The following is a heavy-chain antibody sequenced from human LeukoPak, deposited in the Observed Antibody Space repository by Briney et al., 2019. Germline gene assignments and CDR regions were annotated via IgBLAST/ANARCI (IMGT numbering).Heavy chain of an antibody. D-gene: IGHD3-3*01. CDR2: IKQDASEK. V-gene: IGHV3-7*01. J-gene: IGHJ4*02. Sequence: GGSLRLSWAASGFTFSSYWMTWVRQAPGKGLEWVANIKQDASEKFYVDSVKGRFTISRDNAKNSLYLQMNSLRAEDTAVYYCARDLSWSLSGYDYWGQGTLVTVSS. CDR3: ARDLSWSLSGYDY. CDR1: GFTFSSYW.